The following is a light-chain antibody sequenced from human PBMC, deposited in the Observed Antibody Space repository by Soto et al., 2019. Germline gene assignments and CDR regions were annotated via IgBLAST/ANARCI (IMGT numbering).Light chain of an antibody. CDR1: QSVSSN. CDR3: QHYNSYSEA. Sequence: DILLTVSPRTMSTSPGQRATLSCXASQSVSSNLAWYQQKPGQAPRLLIYGASTRATGIPARFSGSGSGTEFTLTISSLQPDDFATYYCQHYNSYSEAFGQGTKVDNK. CDR2: GAS. V-gene: IGKV3-15*01. J-gene: IGKJ1*01.